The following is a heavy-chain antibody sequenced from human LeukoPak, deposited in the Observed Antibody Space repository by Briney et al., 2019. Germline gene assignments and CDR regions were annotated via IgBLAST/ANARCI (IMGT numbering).Heavy chain of an antibody. CDR1: GFSFSGHD. D-gene: IGHD2-2*01. V-gene: IGHV3-21*01. Sequence: PGGCLRLSCAASGFSFSGHDMNWVRQAPGNGLEWVSSISISSNYIYYADSVRGRFTISRDNAKNSLYLQMNSLRVEDTAVYYCARADCSSSTCYLRRSWFDPWGQGTLVTVSS. CDR3: ARADCSSSTCYLRRSWFDP. J-gene: IGHJ5*02. CDR2: ISISSNYI.